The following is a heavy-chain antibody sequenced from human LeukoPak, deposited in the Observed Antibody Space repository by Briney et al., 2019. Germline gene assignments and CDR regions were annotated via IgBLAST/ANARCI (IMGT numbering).Heavy chain of an antibody. CDR2: ISERGGST. CDR3: AKNRGNYYYFDY. D-gene: IGHD4-11*01. Sequence: GGSLRLSCVVSGISLSNYAMSWVRQAPGKGLEWVSYISERGGSTAYADSVKDRFTISRDKSKNTLYLQMNSLGAEDTAVYYCAKNRGNYYYFDYWGQGTLVTVSS. V-gene: IGHV3-23*01. CDR1: GISLSNYA. J-gene: IGHJ4*02.